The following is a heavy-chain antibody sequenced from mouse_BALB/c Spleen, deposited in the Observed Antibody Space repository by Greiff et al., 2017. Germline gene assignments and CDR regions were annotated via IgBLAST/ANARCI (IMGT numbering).Heavy chain of an antibody. Sequence: VQLQQSGPELVKPGASVKMSCKASGYTFTSYVMHWVKQKPGQGLEWIGYINPYNDGTKYNEKFKGKATLTSDKSSSTAYMELSSLTSEDSAVYYCALMITTDYYAMDYWGQGTSVTVSS. CDR1: GYTFTSYV. J-gene: IGHJ4*01. D-gene: IGHD2-4*01. CDR2: INPYNDGT. CDR3: ALMITTDYYAMDY. V-gene: IGHV1-14*01.